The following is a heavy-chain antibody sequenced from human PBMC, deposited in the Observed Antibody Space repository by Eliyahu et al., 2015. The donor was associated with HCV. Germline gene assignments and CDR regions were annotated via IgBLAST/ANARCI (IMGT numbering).Heavy chain of an antibody. D-gene: IGHD2-2*01. CDR1: GGSISSGGNY. J-gene: IGHJ3*01. CDR2: IYYSGST. CDR3: ARDNVVGPAAKGSGAFDL. V-gene: IGHV4-31*03. Sequence: QVQLQESGPGLVKASETLSLTCSVSGGSISSGGNYWNWIRQYPGEXLEWIGYIYYSGSTYYXPSLKSRVTISLDTSNNQLFLKLTSVTAADTAVYYCARDNVVGPAAKGSGAFDLWGQGTMVTVSS.